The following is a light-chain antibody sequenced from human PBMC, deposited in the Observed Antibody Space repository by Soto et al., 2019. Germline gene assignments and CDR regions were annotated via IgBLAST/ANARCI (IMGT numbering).Light chain of an antibody. CDR2: RNN. V-gene: IGLV1-47*01. J-gene: IGLJ3*02. CDR1: SSNIGSNS. CDR3: AAWEDSLRGWV. Sequence: QLVLTQPPSASGTPGQRVTISCSGSSSNIGSNSVYWYQQLPGTAPKLLIYRNNQRPSGVPDRFSVSKSGTSASLAISGLRSEDEADYYCAAWEDSLRGWVFGGGTQLTVL.